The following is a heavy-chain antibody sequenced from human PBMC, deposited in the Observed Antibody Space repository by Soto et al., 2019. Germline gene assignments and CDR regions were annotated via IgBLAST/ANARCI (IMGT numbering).Heavy chain of an antibody. J-gene: IGHJ4*02. V-gene: IGHV4-34*01. Sequence: SETLSLTCTVYGGSFSGYYWSWIRQPPGKGLEWIGEINHSGSTNYNPSLKSRVTISVDTSKDQFSLKLSSVTAADTAVYYCARGPRTSYSGSYYVNYWGQGTLVPSPQ. CDR1: GGSFSGYY. CDR3: ARGPRTSYSGSYYVNY. D-gene: IGHD1-26*01. CDR2: INHSGST.